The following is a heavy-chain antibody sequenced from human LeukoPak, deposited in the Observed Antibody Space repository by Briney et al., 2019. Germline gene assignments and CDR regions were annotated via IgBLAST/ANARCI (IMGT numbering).Heavy chain of an antibody. CDR3: ARAISGVVVDAFDI. CDR2: ISAYNGNT. D-gene: IGHD2-15*01. J-gene: IGHJ3*02. V-gene: IGHV1-18*01. Sequence: ASVKVSCKASGYTFTSYGISWVRQAPGQGLEWMGRISAYNGNTNYAQKLQGRVTMTTDTSTSTAYMELRSLRSDDTAVYYCARAISGVVVDAFDIWGQGTMVTVSS. CDR1: GYTFTSYG.